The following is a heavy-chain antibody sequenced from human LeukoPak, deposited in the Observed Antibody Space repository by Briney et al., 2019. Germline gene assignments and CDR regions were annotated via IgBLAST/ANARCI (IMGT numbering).Heavy chain of an antibody. J-gene: IGHJ6*04. V-gene: IGHV3-48*03. CDR2: ISSRGSNI. D-gene: IGHD3-10*02. CDR3: AELGITMIGGV. CDR1: GFTFNTYE. Sequence: GGSLRLSCAASGFTFNTYEMNWVRQAPGKGLEWVSYISSRGSNIYYADSVKGRFTISRDNAKNSLFLQMNSLRAEDTAVYYCAELGITMIGGVWGKGTTVTISS.